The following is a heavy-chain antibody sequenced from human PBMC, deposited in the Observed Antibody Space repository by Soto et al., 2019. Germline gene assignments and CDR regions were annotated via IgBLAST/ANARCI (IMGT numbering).Heavy chain of an antibody. J-gene: IGHJ5*02. CDR3: ARTKGLPSNWFDP. CDR1: GYSISSSNW. CDR2: IYYSGST. V-gene: IGHV4-28*01. Sequence: PSETLSLTCAVSGYSISSSNWWGWIRQPPGKGLEWIGYIYYSGSTYYNPSLKSRVTMSVDTSKNQFSLKLSSVTAVDTAVYYCARTKGLPSNWFDPWGQGTMVTVSS. D-gene: IGHD3-16*01.